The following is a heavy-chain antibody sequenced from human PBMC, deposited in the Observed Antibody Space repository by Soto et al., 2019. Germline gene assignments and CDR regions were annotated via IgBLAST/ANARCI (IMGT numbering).Heavy chain of an antibody. CDR3: SRVRPEYSSNWYWFDP. Sequence: PSETLSLTCAVSGGSISSGGYSWSWIRQPPGKGLEWIGYIYYSGSTYYNPSLKSRVTISVDRSKNQFSLKLSSVTAADTAVYYCSRVRPEYSSNWYWFDPWGQGTPVTVSS. CDR1: GGSISSGGYS. V-gene: IGHV4-30-2*01. CDR2: IYYSGST. D-gene: IGHD6-13*01. J-gene: IGHJ5*02.